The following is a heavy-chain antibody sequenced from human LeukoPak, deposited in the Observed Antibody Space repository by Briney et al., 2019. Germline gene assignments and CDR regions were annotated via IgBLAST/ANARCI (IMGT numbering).Heavy chain of an antibody. CDR3: ARWTTTFLDY. CDR2: SNPSGDST. J-gene: IGHJ4*02. D-gene: IGHD1-1*01. V-gene: IGHV1-46*01. CDR1: GYTFTNYY. Sequence: ASVKVSCKASGYTFTNYYIHWVRQAPGHGLEWLGISNPSGDSTNYAQKFQGRVTMTRDTSTSTVYMDLSSLRSEDTAVYYCARWTTTFLDYWGQGTLVTGSS.